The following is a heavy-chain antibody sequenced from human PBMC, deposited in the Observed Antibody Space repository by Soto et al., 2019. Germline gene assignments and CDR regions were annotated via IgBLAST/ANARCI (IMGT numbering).Heavy chain of an antibody. CDR3: AKCNGDIYYYYAMDV. J-gene: IGHJ6*02. CDR1: GFTFSSYG. CDR2: ISYDGSNK. D-gene: IGHD2-8*01. V-gene: IGHV3-30*18. Sequence: QVQLVESGGGVVQPGRSLRLSCAASGFTFSSYGMHWVRQAPGKGLEWVAVISYDGSNKYYADSVKDRFTISRDNSKNTLYLQMNSLRAEDTAVYYCAKCNGDIYYYYAMDVWGQGTTVTVSS.